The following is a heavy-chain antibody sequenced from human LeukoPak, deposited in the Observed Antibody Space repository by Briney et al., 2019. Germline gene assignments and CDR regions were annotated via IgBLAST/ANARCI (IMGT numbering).Heavy chain of an antibody. V-gene: IGHV4-31*03. D-gene: IGHD3-10*01. CDR3: ARVKVTMVRGVINNWFDP. CDR1: GGSISSGGYY. J-gene: IGHJ5*02. Sequence: PSETLSLTCTVSGGSISSGGYYWSWIRQHPGKGLEWIGYIYYSGSTYYNPSLKSRVTISVDTSKNQFSLKLSSVTAADTAVYYCARVKVTMVRGVINNWFDPWGQGTLVTVSS. CDR2: IYYSGST.